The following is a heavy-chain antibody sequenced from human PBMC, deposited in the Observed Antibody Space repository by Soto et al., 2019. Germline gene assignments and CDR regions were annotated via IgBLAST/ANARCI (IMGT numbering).Heavy chain of an antibody. CDR1: GGSISSYY. CDR2: ILYSGST. V-gene: IGHV4-59*08. D-gene: IGHD6-19*01. J-gene: IGHJ4*02. Sequence: QVQLQESGPGLVKPSETLSLTCTVSGGSISSYYWSWIRQPPGKGLEWIGYILYSGSTNYNPSLKSRVTISVDTSKNQFSLKLSSVTAADTAVYFCARHSSGWQDNFDCWGQGTLVTVSS. CDR3: ARHSSGWQDNFDC.